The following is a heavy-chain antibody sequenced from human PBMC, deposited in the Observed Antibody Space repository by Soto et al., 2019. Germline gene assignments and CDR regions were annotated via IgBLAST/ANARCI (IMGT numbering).Heavy chain of an antibody. V-gene: IGHV4-61*01. D-gene: IGHD5-18*01. CDR1: GCSFSSGYYY. CDR3: ARIPVDTSMIYWLDP. Sequence: PAETLFLTFTVSGCSFSSGYYYWSWIRQPPGKGLEWIGYIYYSGNTNYNPSLKSRVIISVDTSKNLFSLKLTSVTAADTAVYYCARIPVDTSMIYWLDPWGQGTLVTVSS. CDR2: IYYSGNT. J-gene: IGHJ5*02.